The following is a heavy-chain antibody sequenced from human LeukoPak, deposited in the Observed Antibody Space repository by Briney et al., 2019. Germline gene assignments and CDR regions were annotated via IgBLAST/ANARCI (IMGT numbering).Heavy chain of an antibody. CDR3: ARSVGVRAVTSLINYYYYYMDV. V-gene: IGHV1-69*05. D-gene: IGHD4-11*01. J-gene: IGHJ6*03. CDR1: GGTFSSYA. CDR2: IIPIFGTA. Sequence: ASVKVSCKASGGTFSSYAISWVRQAPGQGLEWMGGIIPIFGTANYAQKFQGRVTITTDESTSTAHMELSSLRSEDTAVYYCARSVGVRAVTSLINYYYYYMDVWGKGTTVTVSS.